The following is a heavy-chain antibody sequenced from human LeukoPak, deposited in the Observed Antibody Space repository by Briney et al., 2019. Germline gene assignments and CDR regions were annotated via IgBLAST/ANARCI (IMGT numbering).Heavy chain of an antibody. J-gene: IGHJ4*02. CDR3: ARGLFRFCSSGSCLSPFDY. CDR1: GFTFSNYA. CDR2: ISYDGSNK. V-gene: IGHV3-30*04. D-gene: IGHD2-15*01. Sequence: GGSLRLSCAVSGFTFSNYAMHWVRQAPGKGLEWVAVISYDGSNKNYGDSVKGRFTISRDNSKKTLYLQMNSLRAEDTAVYYCARGLFRFCSSGSCLSPFDYWGQGPWSPSPQ.